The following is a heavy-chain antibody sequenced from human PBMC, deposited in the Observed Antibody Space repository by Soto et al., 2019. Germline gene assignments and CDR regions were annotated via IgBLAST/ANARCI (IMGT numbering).Heavy chain of an antibody. V-gene: IGHV1-69*13. J-gene: IGHJ5*02. D-gene: IGHD4-17*01. CDR2: IIPIFGTA. Sequence: SVKVSCKASGGTFSSYAISWVRQAPGQGLEWMGGIIPIFGTANYAQKFQGRVTITADESTSTAYMELSSLRSEDTAVYYCARDLGRGSDYGDYHWFDPWGQGTLVTVSS. CDR3: ARDLGRGSDYGDYHWFDP. CDR1: GGTFSSYA.